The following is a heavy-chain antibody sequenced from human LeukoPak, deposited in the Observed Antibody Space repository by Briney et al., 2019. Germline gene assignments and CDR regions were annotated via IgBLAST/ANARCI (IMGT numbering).Heavy chain of an antibody. Sequence: ASVKVSCKASGYTFTSYGISWVRQAPGQGLEWMGIINPSGGSTSYAQKFQGRVTMTGDTSTSTVYMKLSSLRSEDAAVYYCAREKDGSGWYEYWGQGTLVTVSS. J-gene: IGHJ4*02. CDR1: GYTFTSYG. CDR3: AREKDGSGWYEY. CDR2: INPSGGST. V-gene: IGHV1-46*01. D-gene: IGHD6-19*01.